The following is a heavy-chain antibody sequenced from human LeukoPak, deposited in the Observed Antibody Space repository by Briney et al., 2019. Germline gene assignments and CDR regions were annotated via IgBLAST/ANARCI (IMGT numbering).Heavy chain of an antibody. Sequence: GGSLRLSCAASGFTFSTYWMNWVRQAPGKGLVLVSRVNNDGSSTSYADSVKGRFTISRDNSKNTLYLQMNSLRAEDTAVYYCAKDRYYDSSGYYGMYFQHWGQGTLVTVSS. D-gene: IGHD3-22*01. CDR3: AKDRYYDSSGYYGMYFQH. V-gene: IGHV3-74*01. CDR2: VNNDGSST. CDR1: GFTFSTYW. J-gene: IGHJ1*01.